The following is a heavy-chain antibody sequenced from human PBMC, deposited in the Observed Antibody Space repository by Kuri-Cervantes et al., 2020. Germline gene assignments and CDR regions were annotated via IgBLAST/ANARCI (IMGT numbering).Heavy chain of an antibody. J-gene: IGHJ5*02. V-gene: IGHV4-39*01. D-gene: IGHD3-3*01. CDR1: GGSISSSSYY. CDR2: IYYSGST. CDR3: ARMQLRGGYNFWSGYGWFDP. Sequence: SETLSLTCTVSGGSISSSSYYWGWIRQHPGKGLEWIGSIYYSGSTYYNPSLKSRVTITVDTSKNQFSLNLSSVTAADTAVYYCARMQLRGGYNFWSGYGWFDPWGQGTLVTVSS.